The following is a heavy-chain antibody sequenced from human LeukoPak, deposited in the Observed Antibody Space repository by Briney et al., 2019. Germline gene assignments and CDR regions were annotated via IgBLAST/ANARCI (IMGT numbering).Heavy chain of an antibody. CDR1: GFTFSSYA. J-gene: IGHJ5*02. D-gene: IGHD6-13*01. CDR3: AKEVFRSSSWYNWFDP. Sequence: GGSLRLSCAASGFTFSSYAMSWVRQAPGKGLEWVSAISGSGGSTYYADSVKGRFPISRGNSKNTLYLQMNSLRAEDTAVYYCAKEVFRSSSWYNWFDPWGQGTLVTVSS. CDR2: ISGSGGST. V-gene: IGHV3-23*01.